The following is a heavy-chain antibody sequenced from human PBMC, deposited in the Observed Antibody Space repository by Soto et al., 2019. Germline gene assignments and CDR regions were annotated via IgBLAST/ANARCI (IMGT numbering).Heavy chain of an antibody. Sequence: EVQLVESGGGLVQPGGSLRVSCAASGFTFSSSWMSWVRQAPGKVLEWVASIKQDGSEKYYVDSVRGRFTISRDNAKNSLYLQMNSLRAEDTAVYYCARNHYWGQGTLVTVSS. CDR3: ARNHY. CDR2: IKQDGSEK. V-gene: IGHV3-7*01. CDR1: GFTFSSSW. J-gene: IGHJ4*02.